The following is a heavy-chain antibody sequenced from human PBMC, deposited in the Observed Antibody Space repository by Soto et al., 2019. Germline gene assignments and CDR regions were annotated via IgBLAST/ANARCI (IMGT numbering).Heavy chain of an antibody. CDR1: GFTFSSLA. V-gene: IGHV3-30*09. CDR2: ILNDGSSK. J-gene: IGHJ4*02. D-gene: IGHD1-1*01. Sequence: QVQLEESGVGVVQPGRSLRLSCAASGFTFSSLAMHWVRQAPGKGLEWVALILNDGSSKDYADSVKGRFAISRDKSTHTLYLQMNSLRPEDTAVYYCVGNDFNDASLFDSWGQGTLVTVSS. CDR3: VGNDFNDASLFDS.